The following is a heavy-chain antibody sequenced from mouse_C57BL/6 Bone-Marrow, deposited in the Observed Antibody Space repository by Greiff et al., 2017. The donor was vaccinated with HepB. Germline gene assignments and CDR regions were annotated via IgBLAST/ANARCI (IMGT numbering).Heavy chain of an antibody. J-gene: IGHJ4*01. CDR3: ARQPYSNYGAMDY. CDR1: GYTFTSYW. CDR2: INPSNGGT. D-gene: IGHD2-5*01. V-gene: IGHV1-53*01. Sequence: QVQLQQPGPELVKPGASVKLSCKASGYTFTSYWMHWVKQRPGQGLEWIGNINPSNGGTNYNEKFKSKATLTVDKSSSTAYMQLSSLTSEDSAVYYCARQPYSNYGAMDYWGQGTSVTVSS.